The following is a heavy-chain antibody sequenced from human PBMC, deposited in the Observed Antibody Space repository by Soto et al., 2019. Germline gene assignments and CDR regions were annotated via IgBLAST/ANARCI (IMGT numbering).Heavy chain of an antibody. D-gene: IGHD6-19*01. J-gene: IGHJ4*02. V-gene: IGHV1-3*01. CDR1: GYTFTGYA. CDR2: INAGNGNT. CDR3: ARAVAVPADFDY. Sequence: ASVKVSCKASGYTFTGYAMHWVRQAPGQRLEWMGWINAGNGNTKYSQKFQGRVTTTRDTSASTAYMELSSLRSEDTAVYYCARAVAVPADFDYWGPGTLVTVSS.